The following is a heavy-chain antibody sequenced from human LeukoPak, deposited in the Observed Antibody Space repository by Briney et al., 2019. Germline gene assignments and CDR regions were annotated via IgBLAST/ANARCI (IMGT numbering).Heavy chain of an antibody. CDR3: ARERQDTILHSGAFDI. CDR1: GFTFSTYF. J-gene: IGHJ3*02. CDR2: IARDGSHT. V-gene: IGHV3-30-3*01. D-gene: IGHD2-21*01. Sequence: PGGSLSLSCAASGFTFSTYFMHWVRQAPGKGLEWVADIARDGSHTFYVDSVKGRFTISRDNSKNTLYLQMNSLRAEDTAVYFCARERQDTILHSGAFDIWGQGTMVTVSS.